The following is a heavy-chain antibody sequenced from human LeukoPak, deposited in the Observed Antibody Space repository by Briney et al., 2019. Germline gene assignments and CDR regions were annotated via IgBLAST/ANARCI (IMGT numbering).Heavy chain of an antibody. CDR3: VREGLFSLDY. D-gene: IGHD3-3*01. Sequence: PGGSLRLSCAASGFTFSSFWMGWVRQAPGKGLEWVANIKQDGSEENFVDSVKGRFTISRDNAKNSLYLQMDGLRAEDTAVYYCVREGLFSLDYWGQGTLVTVSS. CDR1: GFTFSSFW. CDR2: IKQDGSEE. J-gene: IGHJ4*02. V-gene: IGHV3-7*01.